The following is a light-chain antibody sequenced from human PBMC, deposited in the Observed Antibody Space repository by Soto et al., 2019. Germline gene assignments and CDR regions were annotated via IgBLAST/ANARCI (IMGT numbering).Light chain of an antibody. CDR1: QSISNW. J-gene: IGKJ5*01. CDR2: HAS. Sequence: DIQMTQSPSTLSASVGDRVTITCRASQSISNWLAWYQQKPGTAPKVLIYHASNLQSGVPSRFSGSGSGTDFTFTISSLQPEDIATYYCQQYDNLSITFGQGTRLEIK. CDR3: QQYDNLSIT. V-gene: IGKV1-5*01.